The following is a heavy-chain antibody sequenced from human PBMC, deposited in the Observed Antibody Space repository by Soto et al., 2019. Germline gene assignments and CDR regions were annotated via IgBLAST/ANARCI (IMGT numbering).Heavy chain of an antibody. CDR1: GGSFSGYY. V-gene: IGHV4-34*01. J-gene: IGHJ4*02. CDR3: ASWEEGFDY. D-gene: IGHD1-26*01. CDR2: INHSGST. Sequence: SETLSLTCAVYGGSFSGYYWSWIRQPPGKGLEWIGEINHSGSTNYNPSLKSRVTISVDTSKNQFSLKLSSVTAADTAVYYCASWEEGFDYWGQGTLVTVSS.